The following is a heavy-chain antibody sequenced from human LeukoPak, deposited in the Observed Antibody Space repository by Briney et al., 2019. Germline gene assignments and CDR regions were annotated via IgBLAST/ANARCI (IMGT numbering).Heavy chain of an antibody. CDR2: ISSSSSTI. CDR3: AELGITMIGGV. Sequence: GGSLRLSCAASGVTFSGYSMNWVRQAPGKGLEWVSYISSSSSTIYYADSVKGRFTVSRDNAKNSLYLQMNSLRAEDTAVYYCAELGITMIGGVWGKGTTVTISS. CDR1: GVTFSGYS. V-gene: IGHV3-48*01. J-gene: IGHJ6*04. D-gene: IGHD3-10*02.